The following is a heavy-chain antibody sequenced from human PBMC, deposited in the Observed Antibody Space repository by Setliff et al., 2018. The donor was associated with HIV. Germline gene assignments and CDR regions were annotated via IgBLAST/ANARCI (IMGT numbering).Heavy chain of an antibody. CDR2: INAGNGNT. CDR3: ARDDYMLYSYYYGMDV. J-gene: IGHJ6*02. Sequence: ASVKVSCKASGYIFTSHGITWVRQAPGQGLEWMGWINAGNGNTKYSQKFQGRVTITRDISASTAYMELSSLRFEDTAVYYCARDDYMLYSYYYGMDVWGQGTTVTVSS. D-gene: IGHD4-4*01. CDR1: GYIFTSHG. V-gene: IGHV1-3*01.